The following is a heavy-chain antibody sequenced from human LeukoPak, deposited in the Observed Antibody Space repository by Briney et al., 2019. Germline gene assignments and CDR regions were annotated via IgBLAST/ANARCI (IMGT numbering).Heavy chain of an antibody. D-gene: IGHD2-2*02. J-gene: IGHJ1*01. Sequence: SETLSLTCTVSGDSISSSSYYWGWIRQPPGKGLEWIASIYYSGNTYYNPSLKSRVTISVDTSNNQFSLKLSSVTAADTAVYYCARSLPSIVVVPAAIIGYFQHWGQGTLVTVSS. CDR2: IYYSGNT. V-gene: IGHV4-39*01. CDR3: ARSLPSIVVVPAAIIGYFQH. CDR1: GDSISSSSYY.